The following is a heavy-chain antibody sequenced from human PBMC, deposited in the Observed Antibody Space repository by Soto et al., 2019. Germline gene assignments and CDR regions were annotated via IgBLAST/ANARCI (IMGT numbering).Heavy chain of an antibody. CDR3: ARRYGGTLDY. J-gene: IGHJ4*02. Sequence: ETLSLTCTVSGGSISSYYWSWIRQPPGKGLEWIGYIYYSGSTNYNPSLKSRVTISVDTSKNQFSLKLSSVTAADTAVYYCARRYGGTLDYSGQGTLVTVSS. D-gene: IGHD4-17*01. CDR2: IYYSGST. V-gene: IGHV4-59*08. CDR1: GGSISSYY.